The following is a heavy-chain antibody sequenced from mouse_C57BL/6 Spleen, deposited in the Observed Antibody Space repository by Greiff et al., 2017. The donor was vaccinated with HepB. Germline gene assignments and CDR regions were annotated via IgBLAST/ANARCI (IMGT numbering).Heavy chain of an antibody. V-gene: IGHV5-17*01. CDR3: ARDYSNYGYFDY. CDR1: GFTFSDYG. D-gene: IGHD2-5*01. Sequence: EVQGVESGGGLVKPGGSLKLSCAASGFTFSDYGMPWVRQAPEKGLEWVAYISSGSSTIYYADTVKGRFTISRDNAKNTLFLQMTSLRSEDTAMYYCARDYSNYGYFDYWGQGTTLTVSS. J-gene: IGHJ2*01. CDR2: ISSGSSTI.